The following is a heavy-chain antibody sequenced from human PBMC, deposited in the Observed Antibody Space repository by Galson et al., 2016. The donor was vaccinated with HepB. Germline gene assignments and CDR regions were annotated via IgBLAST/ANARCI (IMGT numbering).Heavy chain of an antibody. CDR2: VGWNGGVI. Sequence: SLRLSCATSGFSLNDHAMHWVRQAPGEGLEWVAGVGWNGGVIGYADSVKGRFTLSRDMASNSLYLQMNSLRPDDTALYFCAKDMGGQVYGSGSSIRYYYAMDVWGQGTTVTVSS. CDR1: GFSLNDHA. CDR3: AKDMGGQVYGSGSSIRYYYAMDV. V-gene: IGHV3-9*01. J-gene: IGHJ6*02. D-gene: IGHD3-10*01.